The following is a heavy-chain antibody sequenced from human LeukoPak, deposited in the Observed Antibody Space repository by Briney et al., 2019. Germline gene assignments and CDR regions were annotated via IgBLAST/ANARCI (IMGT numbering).Heavy chain of an antibody. Sequence: ASVKVSCKASGYNFITYGISWVRQAPGQGPEWMGWINPYNGNTKYTQKVQGRVTMTTDTSTSTVYMELRSLRSDDTAVYYCARVYQDWYFDLWGRGTLVTVSS. CDR1: GYNFITYG. V-gene: IGHV1-18*01. D-gene: IGHD2-8*01. CDR2: INPYNGNT. J-gene: IGHJ2*01. CDR3: ARVYQDWYFDL.